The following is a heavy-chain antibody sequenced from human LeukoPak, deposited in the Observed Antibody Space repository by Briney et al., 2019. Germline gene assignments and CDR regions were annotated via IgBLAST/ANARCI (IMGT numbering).Heavy chain of an antibody. V-gene: IGHV4-59*01. CDR3: AREYCSGWRLNREDAFDI. Sequence: PSETLSLTCTVSGVSISSYYWSWIRQPPGKGLEWIGYIYYSGSTNYNPSLKSRVTISVYTSKKQCSLYLSSVTAADTAVYYCAREYCSGWRLNREDAFDIWGQGTMVTVSS. CDR2: IYYSGST. J-gene: IGHJ3*02. CDR1: GVSISSYY. D-gene: IGHD6-19*01.